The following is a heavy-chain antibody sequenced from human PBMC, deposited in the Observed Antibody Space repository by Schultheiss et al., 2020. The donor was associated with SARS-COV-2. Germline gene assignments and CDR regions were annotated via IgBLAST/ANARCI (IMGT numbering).Heavy chain of an antibody. J-gene: IGHJ5*02. V-gene: IGHV1-69*05. CDR1: GYTFTSYD. CDR3: ASPEGS. Sequence: SVKVSCKASGYTFTSYDINWVRQATGQGLEWMGGIIPIFGTANYAQKFQGRVTMTRDTSTSTVYMELSSLRSEDTAVYYCASPEGSWGQGTLVTVSS. CDR2: IIPIFGTA. D-gene: IGHD1-14*01.